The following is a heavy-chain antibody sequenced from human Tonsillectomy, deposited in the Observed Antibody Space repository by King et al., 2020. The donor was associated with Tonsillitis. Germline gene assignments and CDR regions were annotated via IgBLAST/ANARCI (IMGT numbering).Heavy chain of an antibody. Sequence: VQLVESGGGLVQPGGSLTVSCAASRFTFSKYAMTWVRQAPGKGLEWGSSIGASGETTYYADSVKGRFTISRDNSKGTMYLQMNSLRAEDTALYYCATVAGNSTFDYWGQGTLVTVSS. CDR1: RFTFSKYA. J-gene: IGHJ4*02. CDR3: ATVAGNSTFDY. CDR2: IGASGETT. D-gene: IGHD6-19*01. V-gene: IGHV3-23*04.